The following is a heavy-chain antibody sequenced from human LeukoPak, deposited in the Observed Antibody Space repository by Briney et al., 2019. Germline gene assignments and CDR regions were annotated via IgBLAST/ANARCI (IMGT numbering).Heavy chain of an antibody. CDR3: ATLYCSSTSCYPSFFDY. CDR1: GGSFSGYY. Sequence: SETLSLTCAVYGGSFSGYYWSWIRQPPGKGLEWIGEINHSGSTNYNPSLKSRVTISVDKSKNQFSLKLSSVTAADTAVYYCATLYCSSTSCYPSFFDYWGQGTLVTVSS. V-gene: IGHV4-34*01. CDR2: INHSGST. D-gene: IGHD2-2*01. J-gene: IGHJ4*02.